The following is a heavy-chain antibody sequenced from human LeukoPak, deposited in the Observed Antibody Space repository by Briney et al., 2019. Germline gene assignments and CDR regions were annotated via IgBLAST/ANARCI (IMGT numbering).Heavy chain of an antibody. D-gene: IGHD1-26*01. J-gene: IGHJ4*02. V-gene: IGHV3-23*01. Sequence: GGPLRLSCAASGFTFSSYAMSWVRQAPGKGLEWVSAISGSGGSTYYADSVKGRFTISRDNSKNTLYLQMNSLRAEDTAVYYCAAKWELLKDFDYWGQGTLVTVSS. CDR2: ISGSGGST. CDR3: AAKWELLKDFDY. CDR1: GFTFSSYA.